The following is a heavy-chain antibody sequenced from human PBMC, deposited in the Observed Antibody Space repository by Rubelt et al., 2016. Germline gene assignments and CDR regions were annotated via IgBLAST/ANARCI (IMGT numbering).Heavy chain of an antibody. D-gene: IGHD2-2*02. CDR3: AKVGGSSTSCYRCDGSDY. Sequence: GKGLEWVSVIYSGGSTYYADSVKGRFTISRDNSKNTLYLQMNSLRAEDTAVYYCAKVGGSSTSCYRCDGSDYWGQGTLVTVSS. J-gene: IGHJ4*02. V-gene: IGHV3-53*01. CDR2: IYSGGST.